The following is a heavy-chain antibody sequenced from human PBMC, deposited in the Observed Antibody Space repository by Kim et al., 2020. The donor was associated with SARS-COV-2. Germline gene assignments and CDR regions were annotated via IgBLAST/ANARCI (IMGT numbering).Heavy chain of an antibody. Sequence: ASVKVSCKVSGYTLTELSMHWVRQAPGKGLEWMGGFDPEDGETIYAQKFQGRVTMTEDTSTDTAYMELSSLRSEDTAVYYCATREIVATEPPFDYWGQGTLVTVSS. CDR2: FDPEDGET. V-gene: IGHV1-24*01. J-gene: IGHJ4*02. CDR1: GYTLTELS. D-gene: IGHD5-12*01. CDR3: ATREIVATEPPFDY.